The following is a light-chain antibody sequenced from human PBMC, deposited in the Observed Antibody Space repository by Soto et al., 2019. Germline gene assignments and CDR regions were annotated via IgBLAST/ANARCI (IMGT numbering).Light chain of an antibody. V-gene: IGKV3-20*01. Sequence: EIVLTQSPGTLSLSPGERATLSCRASQSVGGSSLAWYQQKPGQAPRVLFYGASNRATGIPDRFSGSGSGTDFTLTISRLEPEDFAVDYCQQYYSSPRTFGQGTKVEIK. CDR1: QSVGGSS. J-gene: IGKJ1*01. CDR3: QQYYSSPRT. CDR2: GAS.